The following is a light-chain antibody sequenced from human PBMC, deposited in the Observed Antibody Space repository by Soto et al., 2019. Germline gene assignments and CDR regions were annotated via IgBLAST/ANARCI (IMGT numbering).Light chain of an antibody. CDR3: SSYRSNSALVV. CDR2: DVS. V-gene: IGLV2-14*03. CDR1: SSDVGGSNY. J-gene: IGLJ2*01. Sequence: QSALAQPASVSGSPGQSITISCTGSSSDVGGSNYVSWYQQHPGKAPKLMIYDVSDRPSGVSNRFSGSKSGDTASLTISGLQSEDEADYYCSSYRSNSALVVFGGGTKLTVL.